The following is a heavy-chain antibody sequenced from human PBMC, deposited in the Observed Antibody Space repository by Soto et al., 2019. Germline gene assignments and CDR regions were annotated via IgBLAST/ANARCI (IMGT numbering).Heavy chain of an antibody. V-gene: IGHV3-15*01. CDR3: TTAATNYYYYMDV. CDR1: GFTFSNAW. CDR2: IKSKTDGGTT. D-gene: IGHD2-15*01. Sequence: EVQLVESGGGLVKPGGSLRLSCAASGFTFSNAWMSWVRQAPGKGLEWVGRIKSKTDGGTTDYAAPVKGRFTISRDDSNNTLYLQMNSLKTEDTAVYYCTTAATNYYYYMDVWGKGTTVTVSS. J-gene: IGHJ6*03.